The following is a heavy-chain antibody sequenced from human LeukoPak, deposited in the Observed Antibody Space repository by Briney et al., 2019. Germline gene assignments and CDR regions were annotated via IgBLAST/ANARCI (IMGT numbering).Heavy chain of an antibody. D-gene: IGHD3-9*01. CDR1: GASINNYH. J-gene: IGHJ4*02. CDR3: ARYNTLKRGFSAVDY. CDR2: ISTSGST. V-gene: IGHV4-59*13. Sequence: SETLSLTCSVSGASINNYHWSWIRQSPGKGLEWIGFISTSGSTYYRASLKSRVSISVATSKNHSSLNLRSVTAADTALYYCARYNTLKRGFSAVDYWGQGTLVTVSS.